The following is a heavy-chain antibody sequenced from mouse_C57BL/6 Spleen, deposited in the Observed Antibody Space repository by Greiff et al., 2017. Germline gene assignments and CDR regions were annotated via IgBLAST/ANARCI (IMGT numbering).Heavy chain of an antibody. V-gene: IGHV14-4*01. Sequence: VQLQQSGAELVRPGASVKLSCTASGFNIKDDYMHWVKQRPEQGLEWIGWIDPENGDTEYASKFQGKATITADTSSNTAYLQLSSLTSEDPAVYYCTTFTTVVAAWYAYWGQGTLVTVSA. CDR3: TTFTTVVAAWYAY. J-gene: IGHJ3*01. CDR2: IDPENGDT. CDR1: GFNIKDDY. D-gene: IGHD1-1*01.